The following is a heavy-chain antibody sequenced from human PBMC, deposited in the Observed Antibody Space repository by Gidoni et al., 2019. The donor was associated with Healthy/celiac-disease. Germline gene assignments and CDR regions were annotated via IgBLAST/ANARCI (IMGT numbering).Heavy chain of an antibody. CDR1: GYTFTGYY. J-gene: IGHJ5*02. V-gene: IGHV1-2*02. Sequence: QVQLVQSGAEVKKPGASVQVSFKVSGYTFTGYYMHWVRQAPGQGLEWMGWVNPKSGGTNYAQKFQGRVTMTRDTSISTAYMELSRLRSDETAVYYCARAHSSGWYVVRPKNPWGQGTLVTVSS. CDR3: ARAHSSGWYVVRPKNP. CDR2: VNPKSGGT. D-gene: IGHD6-19*01.